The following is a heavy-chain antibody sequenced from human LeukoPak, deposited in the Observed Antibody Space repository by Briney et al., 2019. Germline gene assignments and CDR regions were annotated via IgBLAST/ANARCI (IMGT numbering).Heavy chain of an antibody. V-gene: IGHV4-61*02. J-gene: IGHJ6*02. Sequence: PSETLSLTCTVSGGSISSGSYYWSWIRQPAGKGLEWIGRIYTSGSTNYNPSLKSRVTISVDTSKNQFSLKLSSVTAADTAVYYCARLPPSYYYDSSGYHPAYYYYGMNVWGQGTTV. CDR3: ARLPPSYYYDSSGYHPAYYYYGMNV. CDR2: IYTSGST. CDR1: GGSISSGSYY. D-gene: IGHD3-22*01.